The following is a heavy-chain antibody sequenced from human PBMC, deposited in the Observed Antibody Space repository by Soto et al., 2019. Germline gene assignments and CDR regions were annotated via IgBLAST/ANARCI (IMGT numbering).Heavy chain of an antibody. Sequence: GESLKISCKGSGFSFTSYWITWVRQMPGKGLEWMGRIDPSDSYTICSPSFQGHVTISTDKSITTAYLQWSSLKAADTAMYYCASGRRYYDVLTGSYYYNGLAVWAQGTTVTVSS. CDR2: IDPSDSYT. J-gene: IGHJ6*02. CDR3: ASGRRYYDVLTGSYYYNGLAV. D-gene: IGHD3-9*01. V-gene: IGHV5-10-1*01. CDR1: GFSFTSYW.